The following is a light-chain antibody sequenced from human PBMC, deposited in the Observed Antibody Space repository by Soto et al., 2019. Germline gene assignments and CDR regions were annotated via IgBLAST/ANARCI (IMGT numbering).Light chain of an antibody. Sequence: DIQMTQSPSSLSASVEDRVIITCRASQSISNHLNWYQQKPGKAPKLLIFAASSLQSGVPSRFSGSRSGPDFTLTISRLEPEDFATYYCQQLLSYPITFGQGTRLEN. J-gene: IGKJ5*01. CDR3: QQLLSYPIT. CDR1: QSISNH. V-gene: IGKV1-39*01. CDR2: AAS.